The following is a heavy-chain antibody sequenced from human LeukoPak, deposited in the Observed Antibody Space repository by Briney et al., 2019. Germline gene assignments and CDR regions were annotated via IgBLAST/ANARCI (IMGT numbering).Heavy chain of an antibody. J-gene: IGHJ4*02. Sequence: QPSETLSLTCTVSGGSISSYYWSWIRQPPGKGLEWIGYIYYSGSTNYNPSLKSGVTISVDTSKNQFSLKLSSVTAADTAVYYCAGHYYDSSGVDYWGQGTLVTVSS. D-gene: IGHD3-22*01. CDR1: GGSISSYY. V-gene: IGHV4-59*01. CDR3: AGHYYDSSGVDY. CDR2: IYYSGST.